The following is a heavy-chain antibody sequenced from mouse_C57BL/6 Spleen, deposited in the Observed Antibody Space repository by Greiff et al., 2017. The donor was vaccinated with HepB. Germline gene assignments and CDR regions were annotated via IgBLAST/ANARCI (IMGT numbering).Heavy chain of an antibody. CDR3: TREGFITTVVRYFDV. CDR2: IDPETGGT. Sequence: QVQLKESGAELVRPGASVTLSCKASGYTFTDYDMHWVKQTPVHGLEWIGAIDPETGGTAYNQKFKGKAILTADKSSSTAYMELRSLTSEDSAVYYCTREGFITTVVRYFDVWGTGTTVTVSS. CDR1: GYTFTDYD. V-gene: IGHV1-15*01. D-gene: IGHD1-1*01. J-gene: IGHJ1*03.